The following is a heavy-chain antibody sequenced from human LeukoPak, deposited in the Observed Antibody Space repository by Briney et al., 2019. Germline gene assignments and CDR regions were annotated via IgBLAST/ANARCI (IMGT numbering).Heavy chain of an antibody. CDR2: MNPNSGGT. V-gene: IGHV1-2*02. CDR1: GYTFTDNY. D-gene: IGHD2-2*01. CDR3: TRGSGTSWFDY. Sequence: ASVKVSCKPSGYTFTDNYLHWVRQAPGQGLEWVGWMNPNSGGTGYAQKFQGRVTMTRDTSISTAYTELSSLTSDDTAVYYCTRGSGTSWFDYWGQGSLVTVSS. J-gene: IGHJ4*02.